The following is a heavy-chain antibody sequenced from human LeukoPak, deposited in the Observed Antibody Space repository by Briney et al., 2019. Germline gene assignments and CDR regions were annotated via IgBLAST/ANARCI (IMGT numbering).Heavy chain of an antibody. Sequence: GGSLRLSCAASGFTFSSYSMNWVRQAPGKGLEWVSSISSSSSYIYYADSVKGRFTISRDNSKKTMYLQMNSLRAEDTAVYYCAKDGGYCSSATCYTPIDAFDIWGQGTKVTVSS. J-gene: IGHJ3*02. D-gene: IGHD2-2*02. CDR3: AKDGGYCSSATCYTPIDAFDI. CDR1: GFTFSSYS. V-gene: IGHV3-21*04. CDR2: ISSSSSYI.